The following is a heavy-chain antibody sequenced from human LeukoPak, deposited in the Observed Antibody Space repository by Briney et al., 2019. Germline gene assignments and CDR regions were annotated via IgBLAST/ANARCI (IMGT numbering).Heavy chain of an antibody. V-gene: IGHV4-39*01. CDR2: IYIDGIT. CDR3: ARLFTRAWEYRYGMDV. CDR1: DGSIRTDGSY. D-gene: IGHD1-26*01. Sequence: PSETLSLTCTVSDGSIRTDGSYWAWIRQPPGKGLERIGSIYIDGITHYNSSLQSRVTLSIDTSKNQFSLKLTSVTAADTAVFYCARLFTRAWEYRYGMDVWGQGTAVTVSS. J-gene: IGHJ6*02.